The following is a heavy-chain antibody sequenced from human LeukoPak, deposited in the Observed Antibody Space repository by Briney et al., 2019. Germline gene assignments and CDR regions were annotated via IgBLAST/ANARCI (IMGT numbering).Heavy chain of an antibody. J-gene: IGHJ5*02. CDR2: IRYDGSNK. CDR1: GFTFSSYG. CDR3: AKELDIVVGDWFDP. V-gene: IGHV3-30*02. D-gene: IGHD2-15*01. Sequence: GGSLRLSCAASGFTFSSYGMHWVRQAPGKGLEWVAFIRYDGSNKYYADSVKGRFTISRDNSKNTLYLQMNSLRAEDTAVYYCAKELDIVVGDWFDPWGQGTLVTVSS.